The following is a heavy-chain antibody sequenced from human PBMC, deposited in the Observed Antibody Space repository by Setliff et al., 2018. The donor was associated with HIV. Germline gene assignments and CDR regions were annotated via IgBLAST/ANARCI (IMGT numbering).Heavy chain of an antibody. Sequence: SETLSLTCTVSEGYITGYYWTWIRQPPGRGLEWIGCIFYSGTTKFNPSLKSRAAISVDSSNNQFSLKMTSVTAADTAVYFCARFNALLGSSTYYDYWGPGLLVTGS. D-gene: IGHD3-22*01. J-gene: IGHJ4*02. CDR2: IFYSGTT. CDR3: ARFNALLGSSTYYDY. V-gene: IGHV4-59*01. CDR1: EGYITGYY.